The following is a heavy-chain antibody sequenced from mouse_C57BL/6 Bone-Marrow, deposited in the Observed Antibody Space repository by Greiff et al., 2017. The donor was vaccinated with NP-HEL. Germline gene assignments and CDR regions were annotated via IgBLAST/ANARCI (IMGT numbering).Heavy chain of an antibody. CDR2: IDPNSGGT. D-gene: IGHD2-4*01. CDR1: GYTFTSYW. CDR3: ARGVYYDYDSWFAY. V-gene: IGHV1-72*01. J-gene: IGHJ3*01. Sequence: QVQLQQPGAELVKPGASVKLSCKASGYTFTSYWMHWVKQRPGRGLEWIGRIDPNSGGTKYNEKFKSKATLTVDKPSSTAYMQLSSQTSEDSAVYYCARGVYYDYDSWFAYWGQGTLVTVSA.